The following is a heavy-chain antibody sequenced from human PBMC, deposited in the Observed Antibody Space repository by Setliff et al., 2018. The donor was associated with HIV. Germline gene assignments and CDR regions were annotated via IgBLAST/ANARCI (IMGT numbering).Heavy chain of an antibody. Sequence: SETLSLTCTASGYSISSRYYWGWTRQSPGKGLEWIGSIYHSGSTQYNPSLKSRVTISVDTPKNQFSLKLSSVTAEDTAVYYCASFYGDYGYWGHGTQVTVSS. V-gene: IGHV4-38-2*02. J-gene: IGHJ4*01. CDR1: GYSISSRYY. CDR2: IYHSGST. CDR3: ASFYGDYGY. D-gene: IGHD3-10*01.